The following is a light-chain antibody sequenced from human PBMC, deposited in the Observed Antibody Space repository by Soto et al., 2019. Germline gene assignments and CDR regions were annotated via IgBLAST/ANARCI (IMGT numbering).Light chain of an antibody. CDR2: DNN. J-gene: IGLJ2*01. CDR1: SSNIGNNY. CDR3: GTWDSSLSVV. Sequence: QAVVTQPPSVSAAPGQKVTISCSGSSSNIGNNYVSWYQQLPGTAPKLLIYDNNKRPSGIPDRFSGSKSGTSATLGITGPQTGDEADYYCGTWDSSLSVVIGGGTKVTVL. V-gene: IGLV1-51*01.